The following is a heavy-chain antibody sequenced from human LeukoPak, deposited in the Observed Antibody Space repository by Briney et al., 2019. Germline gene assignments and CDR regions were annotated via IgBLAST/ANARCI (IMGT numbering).Heavy chain of an antibody. D-gene: IGHD2-15*01. J-gene: IGHJ4*02. CDR3: AKWGCSGVNCYPFAY. V-gene: IGHV3-23*01. Sequence: GGSLRLSCAASGFTLSSYAMSWVRQAPGKGLEWVSAISDTGNTYHADSVKDRFTISRDSSKNTLFLQMNRLRPEDAAVYYCAKWGCSGVNCYPFAYWGQGTLVTVSS. CDR2: ISDTGNT. CDR1: GFTLSSYA.